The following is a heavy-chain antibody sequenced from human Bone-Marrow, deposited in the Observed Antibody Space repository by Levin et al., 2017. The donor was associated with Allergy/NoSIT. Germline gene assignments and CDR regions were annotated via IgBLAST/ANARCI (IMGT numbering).Heavy chain of an antibody. D-gene: IGHD1-1*01. CDR2: ISYRGST. V-gene: IGHV4-31*03. Sequence: SQTLSLTCTVSGGSIRSAGYHWTWIRQYPGKGLEWIGYISYRGSTYFNPSLKSRLTMSIDTSEQHFSLHLTSVSAADTAIYYCARLDGYSFDYGGQGALVTVSS. J-gene: IGHJ4*02. CDR3: ARLDGYSFDY. CDR1: GGSIRSAGYH.